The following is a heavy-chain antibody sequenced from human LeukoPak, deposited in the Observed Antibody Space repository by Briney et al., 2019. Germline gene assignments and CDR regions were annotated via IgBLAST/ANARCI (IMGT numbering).Heavy chain of an antibody. CDR3: ARGLQYCSSTSCYYYYYGMDV. D-gene: IGHD2-2*01. CDR1: GDSVSSNSAA. J-gene: IGHJ6*02. Sequence: SQTLSLTCAISGDSVSSNSAAWNWIRQSPSRGLEWLGRTYYRSKWYNDYAVSVKSRITINPDTSKNQFSPQLNSVTPEDTAVYYCARGLQYCSSTSCYYYYYGMDVWGQGTTVTVSS. V-gene: IGHV6-1*01. CDR2: TYYRSKWYN.